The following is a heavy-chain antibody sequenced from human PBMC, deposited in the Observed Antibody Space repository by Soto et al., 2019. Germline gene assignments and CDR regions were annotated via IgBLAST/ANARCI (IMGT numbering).Heavy chain of an antibody. Sequence: ASVKVSCKASGYTLTSYGISWVRQAPGQGLEWMGWISAYNGNTNYAQKLQGRVTMTTDTSTSTAYMELRSLRSDDTAVYYCARGWGSSGPLPYGYFQHWGQGTLVTVSS. D-gene: IGHD3-22*01. CDR2: ISAYNGNT. CDR1: GYTLTSYG. J-gene: IGHJ1*01. V-gene: IGHV1-18*01. CDR3: ARGWGSSGPLPYGYFQH.